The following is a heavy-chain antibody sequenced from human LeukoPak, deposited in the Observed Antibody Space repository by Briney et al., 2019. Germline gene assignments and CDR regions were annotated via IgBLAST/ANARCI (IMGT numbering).Heavy chain of an antibody. V-gene: IGHV1-69*13. CDR2: IIPIFGTA. CDR1: GGTFSSYA. Sequence: SVKLSCKASGGTFSSYAISWMRQAPGQGLEWMGGIIPIFGTANYAQKFQGRVTITADESTSTAYMELSSLRSEDTAVYYCASGHDYCSSTSCYPGVDYWGQGTLVTVSS. J-gene: IGHJ4*02. D-gene: IGHD2-2*01. CDR3: ASGHDYCSSTSCYPGVDY.